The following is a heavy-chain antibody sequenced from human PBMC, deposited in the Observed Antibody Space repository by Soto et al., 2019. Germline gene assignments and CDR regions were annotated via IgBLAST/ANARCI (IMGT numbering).Heavy chain of an antibody. V-gene: IGHV4-59*01. CDR2: IYYSGST. J-gene: IGHJ5*02. Sequence: SETLSLTCTVSGGSISSYYWSWIRQPPGKGLEWIGYIYYSGSTNYNPSLKSRVTISVDTSKNQFSLKLSSVTAADTAVYYCARRILWFGHNWFDPWGQGTLVTVSS. CDR1: GGSISSYY. CDR3: ARRILWFGHNWFDP. D-gene: IGHD3-10*01.